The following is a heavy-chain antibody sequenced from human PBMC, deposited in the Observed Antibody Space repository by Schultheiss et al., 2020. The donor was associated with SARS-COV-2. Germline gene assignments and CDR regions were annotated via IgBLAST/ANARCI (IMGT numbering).Heavy chain of an antibody. D-gene: IGHD2-15*01. CDR3: AREGRLRGFDY. V-gene: IGHV3-23*01. Sequence: GESLKISCAASGFTFSSYAMSWVRQAPGKGLEWVSAISGSGGSTYYADSVKGRFTISRDNSKNTLYVQMNSLRGEDTAVYYCAREGRLRGFDYWGQGTLVTVSS. CDR2: ISGSGGST. CDR1: GFTFSSYA. J-gene: IGHJ4*02.